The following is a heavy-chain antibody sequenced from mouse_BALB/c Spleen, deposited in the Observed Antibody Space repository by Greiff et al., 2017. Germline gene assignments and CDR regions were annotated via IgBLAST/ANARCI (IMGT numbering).Heavy chain of an antibody. D-gene: IGHD1-1*01. J-gene: IGHJ2*01. CDR1: GFTFSSFG. V-gene: IGHV5-17*02. CDR3: ARGTTVVGGYFDY. CDR2: ISSGSSTI. Sequence: EVQVVESGGGLVQPGGSRKLSCAASGFTFSSFGMHWVRQAPEKGLEWVAYISSGSSTIYYADTVKGRFTISRDNPKNTLFLQMTSLRSEDTAMYYCARGTTVVGGYFDYWGQGTTLTVSS.